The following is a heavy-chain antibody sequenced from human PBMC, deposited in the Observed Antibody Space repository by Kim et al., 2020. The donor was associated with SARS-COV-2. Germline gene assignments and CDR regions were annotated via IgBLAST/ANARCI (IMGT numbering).Heavy chain of an antibody. J-gene: IGHJ5*02. V-gene: IGHV4-38-2*02. D-gene: IGHD2-8*01. Sequence: SETLSLTCTVSGHSISAGSYWGWLRQPPGKALEWIGNFYHGGSPYYNPSLRSRVTISEDSSKNQFSLRLNSVTATDTAVYYCARAREMAFGPWGQGTLV. CDR3: ARAREMAFGP. CDR2: FYHGGSP. CDR1: GHSISAGSY.